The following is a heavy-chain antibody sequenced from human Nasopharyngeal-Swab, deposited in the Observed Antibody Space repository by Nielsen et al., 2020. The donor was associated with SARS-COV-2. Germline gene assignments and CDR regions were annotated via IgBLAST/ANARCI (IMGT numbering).Heavy chain of an antibody. CDR2: IKDDGTNT. CDR1: GFPFRNHY. Sequence: GGSLRLSCAASGFPFRNHYMTWVRQPPGKGLEWVSTIKDDGTNTHYADSVRGRFTISRDNSKNTLYLQMDSLRADDTAVYYCARETGYFDYWGQGTVVTVSS. V-gene: IGHV3-23*01. J-gene: IGHJ4*02. CDR3: ARETGYFDY.